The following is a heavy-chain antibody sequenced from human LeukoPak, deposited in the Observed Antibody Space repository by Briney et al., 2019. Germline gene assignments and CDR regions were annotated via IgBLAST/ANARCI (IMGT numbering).Heavy chain of an antibody. Sequence: GGSLRLSCAASGFTFSSYWMSWVRQAPGKGLEWVANIKQDGSEKYYVDSVKGRFTISRDNAKNSLYLQMNSLRAEDTAVYYCASSNYDFWSGYLGFDYWGQGTLVTVSS. V-gene: IGHV3-7*01. CDR2: IKQDGSEK. J-gene: IGHJ4*02. CDR3: ASSNYDFWSGYLGFDY. CDR1: GFTFSSYW. D-gene: IGHD3-3*01.